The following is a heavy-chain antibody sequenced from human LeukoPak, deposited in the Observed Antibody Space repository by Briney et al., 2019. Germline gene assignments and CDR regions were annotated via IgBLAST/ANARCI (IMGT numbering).Heavy chain of an antibody. CDR3: ARDGESWYGDAPLDAFDI. D-gene: IGHD4-17*01. V-gene: IGHV3-23*01. Sequence: GGSLRLSCAASGFTFSSYAMSWVRQAPGKGLEWVSAISGSGGSTYYADSVKGRFTISRDNAKNSLYLQMNSLRDEDTAVYYCARDGESWYGDAPLDAFDIWGQGTMVTVSS. CDR2: ISGSGGST. CDR1: GFTFSSYA. J-gene: IGHJ3*02.